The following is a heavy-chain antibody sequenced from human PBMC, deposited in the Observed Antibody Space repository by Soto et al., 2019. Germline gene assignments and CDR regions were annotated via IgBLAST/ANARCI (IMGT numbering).Heavy chain of an antibody. J-gene: IGHJ4*02. Sequence: QVQLQESGPGLVKPSETLSLTCTVSGGSISNYYWSWIRQPPGKGLEWIGYIYYSGSTNYNPSLKSRVTISVDTSKNQFSLKLSSVTAADTAVYYCARGRVGRDGYRGFDYWGQGTLVTVSS. CDR3: ARGRVGRDGYRGFDY. CDR1: GGSISNYY. D-gene: IGHD5-12*01. CDR2: IYYSGST. V-gene: IGHV4-59*08.